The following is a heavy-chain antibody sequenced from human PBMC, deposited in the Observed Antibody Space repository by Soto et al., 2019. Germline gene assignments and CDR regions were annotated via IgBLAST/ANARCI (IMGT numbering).Heavy chain of an antibody. Sequence: SETLSLTCTVSGGSISSYYWSWIRQPPGKGLEWIGYIYYSGSTNYNPSLKSRVTISVDTSTNQFSLKLSSVTAADTAVYYCARDRSQVYYGYYYYGMDVWGQGTTVTVSS. CDR3: ARDRSQVYYGYYYYGMDV. CDR1: GGSISSYY. D-gene: IGHD3-22*01. V-gene: IGHV4-59*01. J-gene: IGHJ6*02. CDR2: IYYSGST.